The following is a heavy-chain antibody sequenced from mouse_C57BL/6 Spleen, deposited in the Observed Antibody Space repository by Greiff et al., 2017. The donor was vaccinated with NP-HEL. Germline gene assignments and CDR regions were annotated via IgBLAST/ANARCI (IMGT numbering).Heavy chain of an antibody. D-gene: IGHD1-1*01. CDR1: GYTFTSYW. V-gene: IGHV1-74*01. Sequence: VQLQQPGAELVKPGASVKVSCKASGYTFTSYWMHWVKQRPGQGLEWIGRIHPSDSDTNYNQKFKGKATLTVDKSSSTAYMQLSSLTSEDSAVYYCASPGSSPKAWCAYWGQGTLVTVSA. J-gene: IGHJ3*01. CDR2: IHPSDSDT. CDR3: ASPGSSPKAWCAY.